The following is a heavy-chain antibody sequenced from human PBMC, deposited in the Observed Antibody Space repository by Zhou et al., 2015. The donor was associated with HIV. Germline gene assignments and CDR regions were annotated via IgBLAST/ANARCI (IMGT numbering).Heavy chain of an antibody. Sequence: GQLVESGGGLVKPGGSLRLSCAASGFTFSDYYMSWIRQAPGKGLEWVSYISSSGSTIYYADSVKGRFTISRDNAKNSLYLQMNSLRAEDTAVYYCAKAKYSSSSPYYFDYWGQGTLVTVSS. CDR1: GFTFSDYY. V-gene: IGHV3-11*01. CDR3: AKAKYSSSSPYYFDY. CDR2: ISSSGSTI. J-gene: IGHJ4*02. D-gene: IGHD6-6*01.